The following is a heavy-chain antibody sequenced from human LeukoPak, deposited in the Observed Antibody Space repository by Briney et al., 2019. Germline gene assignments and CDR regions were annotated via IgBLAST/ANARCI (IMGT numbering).Heavy chain of an antibody. D-gene: IGHD2-2*03. J-gene: IGHJ6*02. CDR2: INPSGGST. V-gene: IGHV1-46*01. Sequence: ASVRVSSVASGYTFTSYNMYWVRQAPGQGLEWMGIINPSGGSTSYAQKFQGRVTMTMDKSPDTVYMELCNLRYEDTAVYYCAREGMDQSLQIYYSVTNVWSQGTTVTVSS. CDR1: GYTFTSYN. CDR3: AREGMDQSLQIYYSVTNV.